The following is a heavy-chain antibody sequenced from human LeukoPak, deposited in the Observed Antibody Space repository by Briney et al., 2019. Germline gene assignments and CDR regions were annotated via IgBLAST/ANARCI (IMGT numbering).Heavy chain of an antibody. CDR1: GSSISSYY. D-gene: IGHD3-16*01. V-gene: IGHV4-59*08. Sequence: PSETLSLTCTVPGSSISSYYWSWIRQPPGKGLEYIGYIYYTGSKNYSPSLKSRVTISLDTSKNQFSLKLNSVTAADTAVYYCARHPIFGGSNVYAFDYWGQGTLVTVSS. J-gene: IGHJ4*02. CDR2: IYYTGSK. CDR3: ARHPIFGGSNVYAFDY.